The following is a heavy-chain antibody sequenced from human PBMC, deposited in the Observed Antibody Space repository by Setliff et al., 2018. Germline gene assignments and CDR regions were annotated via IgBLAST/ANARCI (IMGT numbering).Heavy chain of an antibody. CDR3: ARVGCTNGVCGLFDY. J-gene: IGHJ4*02. CDR2: FFTSGST. Sequence: PSETLSLTCTVSGGAVDSYDYYWTWIRQPAGKGLEWIGRFFTSGSTDYNPSLSSRVTISIDTSKNHVSLQLNSVTAADTAVYYCARVGCTNGVCGLFDYWGQGTLVTVSS. CDR1: GGAVDSYDYY. D-gene: IGHD2-8*01. V-gene: IGHV4-61*02.